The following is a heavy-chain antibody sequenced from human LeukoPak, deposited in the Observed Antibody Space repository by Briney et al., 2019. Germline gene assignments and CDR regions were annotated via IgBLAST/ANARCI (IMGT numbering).Heavy chain of an antibody. CDR2: ISGSGGST. CDR3: AKATAKYYFDY. V-gene: IGHV3-23*01. J-gene: IGHJ4*02. D-gene: IGHD6-25*01. CDR1: GFTFSSYG. Sequence: GGSPRLSCAASGFTFSSYGMTWVRQAPGKGLEWVSAISGSGGSTYYADSVKGRFTISRDNSKNTLYLQMNSLRAEDTAVYYCAKATAKYYFDYWGQGTLVTVSS.